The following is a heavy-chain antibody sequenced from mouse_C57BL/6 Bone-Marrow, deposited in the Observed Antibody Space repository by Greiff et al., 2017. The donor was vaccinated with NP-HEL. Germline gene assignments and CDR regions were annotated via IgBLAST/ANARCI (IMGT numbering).Heavy chain of an antibody. J-gene: IGHJ4*01. D-gene: IGHD4-1*01. CDR1: GYAFTNYL. V-gene: IGHV1-54*01. Sequence: VQLQQSGAELVRPGTSVKVSCKASGYAFTNYLIEWVKQRPGQGLEWIGVINPGSGGTNYNEKFKGKATLTADKSSSTAYMQLSSLTSEDSAVYFCASEERETGTGYAMDYWGQGTSVTVSS. CDR3: ASEERETGTGYAMDY. CDR2: INPGSGGT.